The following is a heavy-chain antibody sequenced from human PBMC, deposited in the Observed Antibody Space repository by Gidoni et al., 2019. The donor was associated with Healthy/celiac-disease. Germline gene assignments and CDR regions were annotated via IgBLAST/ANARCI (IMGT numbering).Heavy chain of an antibody. CDR2: INHSGRT. V-gene: IGHV4-34*01. D-gene: IGHD6-6*01. J-gene: IGHJ4*02. CDR3: ARERLYYSSSSKPLDY. Sequence: QVQLQQWGEGLLKPSETLSRTCAAYGGSFSGYYWCWIRQPPGKGLEWMGEINHSGRTNYNPSLKSRVTISVDTSKNQFAPKLSALTAADTAVYYCARERLYYSSSSKPLDYWGQGTLVTVSS. CDR1: GGSFSGYY.